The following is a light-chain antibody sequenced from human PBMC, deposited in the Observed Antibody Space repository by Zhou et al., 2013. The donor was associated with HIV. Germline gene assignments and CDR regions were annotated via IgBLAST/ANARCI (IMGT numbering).Light chain of an antibody. V-gene: IGKV3-20*01. CDR1: QTISSSY. J-gene: IGKJ2*01. CDR3: QQYGRSPPT. CDR2: GTS. Sequence: QFPGTLSLSPGGRATLSCRASQTISSSYLAWYQQKPGQAPRLLIHGTSNRATGIPDRFSGSGSGTDFTLTISRLEPEDFAVYYCQQYGRSPPTFGQGTKLEI.